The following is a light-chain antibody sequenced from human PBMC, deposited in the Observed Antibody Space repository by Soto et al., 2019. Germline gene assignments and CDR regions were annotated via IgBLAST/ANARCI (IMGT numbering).Light chain of an antibody. CDR2: DVA. CDR3: SSYTIRSTVV. V-gene: IGLV2-14*03. Sequence: QSALTQPASVSGSPGQSITISCTGTSSDVGAYNYVSWYQHHPGKAPKLMIYDVANRPSGVSNRFSGSKSGNTASLTISGLQAEDGADYYCSSYTIRSTVVFGGGTQL. CDR1: SSDVGAYNY. J-gene: IGLJ3*02.